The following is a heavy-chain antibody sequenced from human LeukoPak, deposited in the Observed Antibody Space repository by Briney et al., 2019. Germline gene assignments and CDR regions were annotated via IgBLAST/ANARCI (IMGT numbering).Heavy chain of an antibody. V-gene: IGHV4-34*01. D-gene: IGHD5-18*01. CDR1: GGSFSGYY. CDR3: AREASGRELWSPVYHV. Sequence: MPSETLSLTCAVYGGSFSGYYWSWIRQPPGKGLEWIGEINHSGSTNYNPSLKSRVTISVDTSKNQFSLKLSSVTAADTAVYYCAREASGRELWSPVYHVWGQGTLVTVSS. J-gene: IGHJ4*02. CDR2: INHSGST.